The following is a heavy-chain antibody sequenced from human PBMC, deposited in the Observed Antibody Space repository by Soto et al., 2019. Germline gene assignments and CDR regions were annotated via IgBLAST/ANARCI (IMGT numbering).Heavy chain of an antibody. CDR2: ISGNSGTT. D-gene: IGHD3-3*01. J-gene: IGHJ5*02. V-gene: IGHV3-23*01. CDR3: VKGRTITVFGVITPLES. Sequence: EVQLLESGGDFKQPGGSLRLSCEGSGFNFSNYALNWVRQAPGKRLEWVSVISGNSGTTYYAASVKGRFTISRDNSKKTLYLQMNSLSADDTAVYYGVKGRTITVFGVITPLESWGQGTLVTVSS. CDR1: GFNFSNYA.